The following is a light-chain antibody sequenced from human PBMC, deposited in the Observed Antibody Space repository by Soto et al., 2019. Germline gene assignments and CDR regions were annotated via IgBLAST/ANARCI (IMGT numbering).Light chain of an antibody. J-gene: IGKJ4*01. V-gene: IGKV1-39*01. CDR1: QSINTF. CDR3: QQSYTTPAPT. CDR2: GAS. Sequence: DVQMTQSPSSLSASIGDRVSMSCRASQSINTFVNWYQQKPGKAPHLLIYGASNLHSGVPSRFSGTGSGTDFTLTIRGLQADDCASYFCQQSYTTPAPTFGGGTRG.